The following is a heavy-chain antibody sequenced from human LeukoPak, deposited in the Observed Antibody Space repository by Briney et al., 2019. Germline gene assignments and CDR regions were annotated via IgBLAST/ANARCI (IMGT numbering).Heavy chain of an antibody. CDR1: GGSISSGSYY. Sequence: PSETLSLTCTVSGGSISSGSYYWSWIRQPAGKGLEWIGRIYTSGSTNYNPSLKSRVTISVDTSKNQFSLKLSSVTAADTAVYYCARDRRSGPFHYYYYYMDVWGKGTTVTVSS. CDR2: IYTSGST. J-gene: IGHJ6*03. CDR3: ARDRRSGPFHYYYYYMDV. D-gene: IGHD3-3*01. V-gene: IGHV4-61*02.